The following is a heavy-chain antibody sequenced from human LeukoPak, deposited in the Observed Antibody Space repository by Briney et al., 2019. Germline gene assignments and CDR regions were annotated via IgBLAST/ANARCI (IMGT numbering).Heavy chain of an antibody. CDR1: GFTFSSYW. V-gene: IGHV3-7*01. Sequence: GGSLRLSCAASGFTFSSYWMSWVRQAPGKGLEWVANIKQDGSEKYYVDSVKGRFTISRDNAKNSLYPQMNSLSAEDTAVYYCAKDPQWLVPQYFQQWGQGTLVTLSS. D-gene: IGHD6-19*01. CDR2: IKQDGSEK. CDR3: AKDPQWLVPQYFQQ. J-gene: IGHJ1*01.